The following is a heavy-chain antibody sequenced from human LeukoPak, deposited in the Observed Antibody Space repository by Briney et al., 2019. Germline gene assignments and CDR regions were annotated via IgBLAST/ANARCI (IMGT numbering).Heavy chain of an antibody. CDR3: ARQTKEYSSSSYYGMDV. D-gene: IGHD6-6*01. J-gene: IGHJ6*02. Sequence: GESLKISCKGSGYSFTSYWIGWVRQMPGKGLEWMGIIYPGDSDTRYSPSFQGQVTISADKSISTAYLQWSSLKASDTAMYYCARQTKEYSSSSYYGMDVWGQGTTVTVSS. CDR1: GYSFTSYW. V-gene: IGHV5-51*01. CDR2: IYPGDSDT.